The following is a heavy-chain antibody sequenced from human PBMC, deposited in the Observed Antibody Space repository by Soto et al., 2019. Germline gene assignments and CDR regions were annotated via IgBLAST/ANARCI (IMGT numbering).Heavy chain of an antibody. CDR3: ARDSYGSGSYYQHHFDY. CDR2: INPSGGST. CDR1: GDTFSTYT. J-gene: IGHJ4*02. Sequence: ASVKVSCKASGDTFSTYTITWMRQAPGQGLEWMGIINPSGGSTSYAQKFQGRVTMTRDTSTSTVYMELSSLRSEDTAVYYCARDSYGSGSYYQHHFDYWGQGTLVTVSS. D-gene: IGHD3-10*01. V-gene: IGHV1-46*01.